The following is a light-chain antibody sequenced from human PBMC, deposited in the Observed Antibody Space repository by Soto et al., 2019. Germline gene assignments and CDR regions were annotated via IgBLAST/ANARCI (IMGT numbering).Light chain of an antibody. CDR1: QSVNTN. V-gene: IGKV3-15*01. CDR3: QEYNDWPRGT. J-gene: IGKJ1*01. Sequence: EVVMTQSPATLSASPGERATLSCRASQSVNTNLAWYQKKPGQAPTVLVYAASTRATGIPDRFSGSGSGTDFTLTISSLQPEDFALYYCQEYNDWPRGTFGQETKVEVK. CDR2: AAS.